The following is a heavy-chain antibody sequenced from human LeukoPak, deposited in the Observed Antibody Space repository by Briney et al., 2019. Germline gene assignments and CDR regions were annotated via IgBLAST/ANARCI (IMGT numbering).Heavy chain of an antibody. CDR2: INPNSGGT. J-gene: IGHJ3*02. D-gene: IGHD3-10*01. CDR1: GYTFTGYY. CDR3: AREIRLGEPLFDAFDI. Sequence: ASVKVSCKASGYTFTGYYMHWVRQAPGQGLEWMGWINPNSGGTNYAQKFQGRVTMTRDTSISTAYMELSRLRSDDTAVYYCAREIRLGEPLFDAFDIWGQGTMVTVSS. V-gene: IGHV1-2*02.